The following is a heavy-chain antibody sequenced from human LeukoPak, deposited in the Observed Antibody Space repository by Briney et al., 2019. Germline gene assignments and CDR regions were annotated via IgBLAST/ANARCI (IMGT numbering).Heavy chain of an antibody. J-gene: IGHJ3*02. CDR2: IYTSGST. V-gene: IGHV4-4*07. CDR3: AVGYYDILTGYYRRNAFDI. CDR1: GGSISSYY. Sequence: PSETLSLTCTVFGGSISSYYWSWIRQPAGKGLEWIGRIYTSGSTNYNPSLKSRVTMSVDTSKNQFSLKLSSVTAADTAVYYCAVGYYDILTGYYRRNAFDIWGQGTMVTVSS. D-gene: IGHD3-9*01.